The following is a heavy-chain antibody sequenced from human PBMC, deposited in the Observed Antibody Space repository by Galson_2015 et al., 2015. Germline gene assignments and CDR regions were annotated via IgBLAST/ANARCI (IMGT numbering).Heavy chain of an antibody. CDR3: TTDLFLGGMDV. Sequence: SLRLSCAASGFSFSNDWMSWVRQAPGKGLEWVGRIKSKIDGGATDYAAPVKGRLTISRDDSKNMLYLQMNSLKAEDSAVYYCTTDLFLGGMDVWGHGTTVTVSS. V-gene: IGHV3-15*01. CDR1: GFSFSNDW. CDR2: IKSKIDGGAT. D-gene: IGHD3-3*01. J-gene: IGHJ6*02.